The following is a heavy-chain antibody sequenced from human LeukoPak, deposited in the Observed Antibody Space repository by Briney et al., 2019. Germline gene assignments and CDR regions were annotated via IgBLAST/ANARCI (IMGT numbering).Heavy chain of an antibody. Sequence: ASVKVSCKASGYTFTNFDINWVRQATGQGLEWMGWMNPNTGNAGYAQKFQDRVTITWDASISTAYMDLSSLRSEDTAVYYCARVGYSNSYDYWGQGTLVTVSS. CDR1: GYTFTNFD. D-gene: IGHD4-11*01. CDR2: MNPNTGNA. J-gene: IGHJ4*02. V-gene: IGHV1-8*03. CDR3: ARVGYSNSYDY.